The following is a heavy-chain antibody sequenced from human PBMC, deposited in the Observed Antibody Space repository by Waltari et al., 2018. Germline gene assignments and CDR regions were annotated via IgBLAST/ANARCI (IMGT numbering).Heavy chain of an antibody. CDR2: INHSGST. D-gene: IGHD1-26*01. CDR1: GGSFSGYY. Sequence: QVQLQQWGAGLLKPSETLSLTCAVYGGSFSGYYWSWIRQPPGKGLEWIGEINHSGSTNYNPSLKSRVTISVDTSKNQFSLKLSSVTAADTAVYYCARGRQGQVGALFDYWGQGTLVTVSS. V-gene: IGHV4-34*01. CDR3: ARGRQGQVGALFDY. J-gene: IGHJ4*02.